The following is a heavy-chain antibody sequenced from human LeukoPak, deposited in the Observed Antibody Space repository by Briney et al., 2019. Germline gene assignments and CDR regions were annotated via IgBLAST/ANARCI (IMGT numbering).Heavy chain of an antibody. J-gene: IGHJ4*02. Sequence: SETLSLTCTVSGGSISSYYWSWIRQPPGKGLEWIGYIYYSGSTNYNPSLKSRVTISVDTSKNQFSLKLSSVTAADTAVYYCARDRHSRAAGTDFDYWGQGTLVTVSS. V-gene: IGHV4-59*01. CDR1: GGSISSYY. D-gene: IGHD6-13*01. CDR3: ARDRHSRAAGTDFDY. CDR2: IYYSGST.